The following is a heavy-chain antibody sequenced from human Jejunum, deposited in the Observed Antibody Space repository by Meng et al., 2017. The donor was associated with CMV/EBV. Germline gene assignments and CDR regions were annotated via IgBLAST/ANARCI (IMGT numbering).Heavy chain of an antibody. CDR3: AKGSALGGSYYFDY. D-gene: IGHD1-26*01. J-gene: IGHJ4*02. CDR1: GFSFSDYA. CDR2: ISGSGGSI. V-gene: IGHV3-23*01. Sequence: GFSFSDYAMGWVRQAPGKGLEWVSSISGSGGSIQYADSVKGRFTTSRDNSKNTLYLQMNSLRDEDTAMYYCAKGSALGGSYYFDYWGQGTLVTVSS.